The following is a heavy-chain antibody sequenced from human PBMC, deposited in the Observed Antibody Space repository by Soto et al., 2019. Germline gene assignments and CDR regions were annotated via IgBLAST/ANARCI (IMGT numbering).Heavy chain of an antibody. V-gene: IGHV3-15*07. CDR2: IKSKTEGGTT. Sequence: EVQLVESGGGLVKPGGSLRLSCAASGFTFSNAWMNWVRQAPGKGLEWAGRIKSKTEGGTTDYAAPVKGRFTISRDDSNNTLYLQMNSLKTEDTAVYYCTTVLSPAGRPYDFWSGKANYYYYYGMDVWGQGTTVTVSS. CDR3: TTVLSPAGRPYDFWSGKANYYYYYGMDV. CDR1: GFTFSNAW. J-gene: IGHJ6*02. D-gene: IGHD3-3*01.